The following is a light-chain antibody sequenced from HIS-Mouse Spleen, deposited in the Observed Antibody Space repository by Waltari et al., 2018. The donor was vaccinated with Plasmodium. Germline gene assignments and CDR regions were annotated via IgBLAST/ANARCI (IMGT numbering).Light chain of an antibody. V-gene: IGLV2-8*01. Sequence: QSALTQPPSASGSPGQSVTISCTGTSSDVGGYNYVSWYQQHPGKAPKLMSYEVSKRPSGVPDRFSGSKSGNTASLTVSGRQAEDEADYYCSSYAGSNKLVFGGGTKLTVL. CDR2: EVS. CDR1: SSDVGGYNY. CDR3: SSYAGSNKLV. J-gene: IGLJ2*01.